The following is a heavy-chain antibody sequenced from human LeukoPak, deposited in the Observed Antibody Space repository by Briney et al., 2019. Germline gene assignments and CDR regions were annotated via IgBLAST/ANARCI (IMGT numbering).Heavy chain of an antibody. CDR2: IIPIFGTA. J-gene: IGHJ4*02. V-gene: IGHV1-69*13. Sequence: SVKVSCKASGGTFSSYAISWVRQAPGQGLEWMGGIIPIFGTANYAQKFQGRVTITADESTSTAYMELSSLRSEDTAVYYCARDSGYCSSTCCPDYWGQGTLVTVSS. CDR1: GGTFSSYA. D-gene: IGHD2-2*01. CDR3: ARDSGYCSSTCCPDY.